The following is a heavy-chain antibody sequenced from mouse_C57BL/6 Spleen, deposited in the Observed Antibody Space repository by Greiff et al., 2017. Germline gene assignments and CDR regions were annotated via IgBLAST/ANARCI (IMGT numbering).Heavy chain of an antibody. J-gene: IGHJ2*01. D-gene: IGHD2-5*01. CDR1: GYAFSSYW. Sequence: QVQLQQSGAELVKPGASVKISCKASGYAFSSYWMNWVKQRPGKGLEWIGQIYPGDGDTNYNGKFKGKATLTADKSSSTAYMQLSSLTSEDSAVYFCARKDYSNYFDYWGQGTTLTVSS. CDR2: IYPGDGDT. CDR3: ARKDYSNYFDY. V-gene: IGHV1-80*01.